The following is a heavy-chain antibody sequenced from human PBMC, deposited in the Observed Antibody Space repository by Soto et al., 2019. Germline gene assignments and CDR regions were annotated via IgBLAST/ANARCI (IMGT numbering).Heavy chain of an antibody. CDR1: GFTFSNYA. J-gene: IGHJ4*02. V-gene: IGHV3-23*01. CDR2: VGGSGDST. Sequence: EVQLLDSGGGLVQPGGSLRLSCAASGFTFSNYAMSWVRQAPGKGLEWVSGVGGSGDSTYYADSVKGRFTISRDNSEDTLYLQMNSLRAEDTAVYYCAKSPLGYCSGGSCYPTHDFDYWGQGTLVTVSS. D-gene: IGHD2-15*01. CDR3: AKSPLGYCSGGSCYPTHDFDY.